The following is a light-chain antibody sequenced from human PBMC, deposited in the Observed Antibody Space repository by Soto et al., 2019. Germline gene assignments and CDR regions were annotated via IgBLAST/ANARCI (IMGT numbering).Light chain of an antibody. CDR2: DVS. CDR3: NSYSGVTTLYL. V-gene: IGLV2-14*01. CDR1: STDVGGYNY. J-gene: IGLJ1*01. Sequence: QSVLTQPASVSGSPGQSITISCTGTSTDVGGYNYVSWYQQHPGKAPKLLISDVSNRPSGVSFRCSGSKSGNTAALTISGLQAEDEVDYYCNSYSGVTTLYLFGTGTKVTVL.